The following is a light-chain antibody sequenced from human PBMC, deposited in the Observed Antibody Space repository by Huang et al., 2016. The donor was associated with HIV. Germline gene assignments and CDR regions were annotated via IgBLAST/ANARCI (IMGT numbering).Light chain of an antibody. V-gene: IGKV3-11*01. CDR2: DTS. J-gene: IGKJ3*01. Sequence: EIVLTQSPDTLSLSPGERATLSCKASQSVRSSLAWYQQKPGQAPRLLIDDTSNRATGIPARFSGSESGTDFTLTISSLEPEDFAVYYCQQRSNWPLFTFGPGTKVDIK. CDR1: QSVRSS. CDR3: QQRSNWPLFT.